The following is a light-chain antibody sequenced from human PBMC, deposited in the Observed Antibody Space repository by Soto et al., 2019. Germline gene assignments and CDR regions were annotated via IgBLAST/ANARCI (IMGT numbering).Light chain of an antibody. V-gene: IGKV3-15*01. CDR3: QQYNSWRSIT. CDR1: QGISNK. Sequence: EIVMTQYPATLSLSPGEGAALSCWASQGISNKLAWYQHRPGQAPRLLIYDTSTRAAGIPARFSGSGCGTDFTLTITSLQSEDFSVYYGQQYNSWRSITFGQGTRLEIK. CDR2: DTS. J-gene: IGKJ5*01.